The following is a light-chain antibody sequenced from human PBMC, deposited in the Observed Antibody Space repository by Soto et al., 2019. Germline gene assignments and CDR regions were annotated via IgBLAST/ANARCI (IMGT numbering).Light chain of an antibody. Sequence: QSALTQPASVSGSPGQSITISCTGTSSDVGSYNYVSWYQQHPGKAPKVMIYDVTDRPSGVSNRFSGSKSGNTASLTISGLQAEDEADDYCSSYTTSSTPYVFGTGTKLTVL. V-gene: IGLV2-14*01. CDR1: SSDVGSYNY. J-gene: IGLJ1*01. CDR3: SSYTTSSTPYV. CDR2: DVT.